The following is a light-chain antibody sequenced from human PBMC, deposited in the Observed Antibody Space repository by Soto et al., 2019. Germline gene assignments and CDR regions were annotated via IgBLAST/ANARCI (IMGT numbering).Light chain of an antibody. CDR3: QQYHDWPWT. CDR1: QTIFSN. J-gene: IGKJ1*01. CDR2: GAF. Sequence: EIVMTQSPGTLSVSPGDRATLSCRASQTIFSNLAWYQQKPGQAPRLLIYGAFTRAIGIPGRFSGSGSGTEFTLTINSLQSEDFAVYSCQQYHDWPWTFGQGTKVEVQ. V-gene: IGKV3-15*01.